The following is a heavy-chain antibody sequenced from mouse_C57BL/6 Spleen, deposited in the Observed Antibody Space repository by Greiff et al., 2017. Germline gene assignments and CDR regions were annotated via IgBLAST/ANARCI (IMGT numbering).Heavy chain of an antibody. CDR1: GFSFNTYA. D-gene: IGHD1-1*01. Sequence: EVQVVESGGGLVQPKGSLKLSCAASGFSFNTYAMNWVRQAPGKGLEWVARIRSKSNNYATYYADSVKDRFTISRDDSESMLYLQMNNLKTEDTAMYYCVRGSSYAMDYWGQGTSVTVSS. V-gene: IGHV10-1*01. CDR3: VRGSSYAMDY. J-gene: IGHJ4*01. CDR2: IRSKSNNYAT.